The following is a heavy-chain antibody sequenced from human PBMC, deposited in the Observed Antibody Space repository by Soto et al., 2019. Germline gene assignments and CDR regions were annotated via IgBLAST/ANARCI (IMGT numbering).Heavy chain of an antibody. J-gene: IGHJ5*02. V-gene: IGHV1-69*01. CDR1: GGTFSSYA. D-gene: IGHD5-12*01. Sequence: QVQLVQSGAEVKKPGSSVKVSCKASGGTFSSYAISWVRQAPGQGLEWMGGIIPIFGTANYAQKFQGRVTITADEATSTAYMELSSLRSEDTAVYYCARDRGGYSGYDRSMYNLFDPWGQGTLVTVSS. CDR2: IIPIFGTA. CDR3: ARDRGGYSGYDRSMYNLFDP.